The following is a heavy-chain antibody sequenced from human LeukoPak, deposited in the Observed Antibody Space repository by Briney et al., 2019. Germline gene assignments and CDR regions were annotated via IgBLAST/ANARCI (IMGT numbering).Heavy chain of an antibody. V-gene: IGHV1-18*01. CDR3: ARVHGSQQLAYYYFDY. Sequence: ASVKVSCKASGYTFTNYGISWVRQAPGQGLEWMGWISAYNGNTNYAQKLQGRVTMTTDTSTSTAYMELRSLRSDDTAVYYCARVHGSQQLAYYYFDYWGQGTLVTVSS. CDR2: ISAYNGNT. J-gene: IGHJ4*02. D-gene: IGHD6-13*01. CDR1: GYTFTNYG.